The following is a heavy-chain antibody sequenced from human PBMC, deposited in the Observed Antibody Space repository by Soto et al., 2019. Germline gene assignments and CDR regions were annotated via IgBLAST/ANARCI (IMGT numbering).Heavy chain of an antibody. V-gene: IGHV4-59*01. CDR1: GGSIRNYY. J-gene: IGHJ6*03. Sequence: SETLSLTCTVSGGSIRNYYWSWIRQPPGKGLEWIGYVYSSGSTHYNPSLQSRVTISADTSKNQVSLKVNSVTAADTAVYYCARDYSHSYGLYYLDDRGQGSPVIVSS. D-gene: IGHD5-18*01. CDR3: ARDYSHSYGLYYLDD. CDR2: VYSSGST.